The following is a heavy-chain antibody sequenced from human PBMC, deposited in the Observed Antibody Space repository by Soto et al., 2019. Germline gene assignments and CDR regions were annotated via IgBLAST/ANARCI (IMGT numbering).Heavy chain of an antibody. Sequence: QVQLVQSGAEVKKPGASVKVSCKASGYTFTSYDINWVRQATGQGLEWMGWMSPNSGNTGYAQKFQGRVTMTRNTSISTAYMELSSLRSEDTAVYYCARVSRRGYSYASGYWGQGTLVTVSS. D-gene: IGHD5-18*01. CDR3: ARVSRRGYSYASGY. CDR1: GYTFTSYD. V-gene: IGHV1-8*01. CDR2: MSPNSGNT. J-gene: IGHJ4*02.